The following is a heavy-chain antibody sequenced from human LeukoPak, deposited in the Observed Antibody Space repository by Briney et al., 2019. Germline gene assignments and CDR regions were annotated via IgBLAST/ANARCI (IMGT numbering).Heavy chain of an antibody. D-gene: IGHD3-3*01. V-gene: IGHV1-46*01. J-gene: IGHJ6*03. Sequence: ASVKVSCKASGYTFTSYYMHWVRQAPGQGLEWMGIINPSGGSTSYAQKFQGRVTTTRDMSTSTVYMELSSLRSEDTAVYYCARSGSFGVVIIPFRYYYYMDVWGKGTTVTVSS. CDR1: GYTFTSYY. CDR2: INPSGGST. CDR3: ARSGSFGVVIIPFRYYYYMDV.